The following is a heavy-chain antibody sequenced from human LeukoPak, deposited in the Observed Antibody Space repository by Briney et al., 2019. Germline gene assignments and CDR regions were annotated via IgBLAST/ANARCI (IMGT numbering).Heavy chain of an antibody. CDR1: GGTFSSYA. CDR2: IIPIFGTA. D-gene: IGHD1-7*01. CDR3: ASGDWNYGRYYYYYGMDV. V-gene: IGHV1-69*13. Sequence: SVKVSCKASGGTFSSYAISWVRQAPGQGPEWMGGIIPIFGTANYAQKFQGRVTITADESTSTAYMELSSLRSEDTAVYYCASGDWNYGRYYYYYGMDVWGQGTTVTVSS. J-gene: IGHJ6*02.